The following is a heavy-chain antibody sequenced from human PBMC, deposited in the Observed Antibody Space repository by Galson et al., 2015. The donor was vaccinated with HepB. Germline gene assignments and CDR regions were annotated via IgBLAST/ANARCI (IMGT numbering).Heavy chain of an antibody. V-gene: IGHV3-30*02. Sequence: SLRLSCAASGFTFSNYGMYWVRQAPGKGLEWVAFIRNDGSRKYYVDSVKGRLTISRDNSKNTLYLQMDSLRAADTGVYFCAKDASVMAIDYWGQGILVTVSS. CDR2: IRNDGSRK. D-gene: IGHD2-21*01. J-gene: IGHJ4*02. CDR1: GFTFSNYG. CDR3: AKDASVMAIDY.